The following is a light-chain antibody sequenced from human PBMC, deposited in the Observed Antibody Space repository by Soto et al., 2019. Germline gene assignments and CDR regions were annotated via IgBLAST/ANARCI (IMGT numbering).Light chain of an antibody. V-gene: IGKV1-5*01. Sequence: DIQMTQSPPTLSASVGDRVTITCRASQSIRPYLAWYQQMPGKAPNLLIYGASTLQSGVPSRLSGSGSGTEFTLTISSLQPGDFGTYFCQHHSSYSQTCGQGTKVEIK. J-gene: IGKJ1*01. CDR2: GAS. CDR1: QSIRPY. CDR3: QHHSSYSQT.